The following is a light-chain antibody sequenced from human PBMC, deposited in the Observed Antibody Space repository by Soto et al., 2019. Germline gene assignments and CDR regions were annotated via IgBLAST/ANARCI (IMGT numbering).Light chain of an antibody. CDR1: QSISSW. CDR2: DAS. V-gene: IGKV1-5*01. J-gene: IGKJ1*01. CDR3: QQYNSYST. Sequence: DIQMTQSPSTLSASVGDRVTITCRASQSISSWLAWYQQKPGKAPKLLIYDASSLESGVPSRFSGSGSGKEFTLTFSSLQPDDFATYYCQQYNSYSTFGQGTKVDIK.